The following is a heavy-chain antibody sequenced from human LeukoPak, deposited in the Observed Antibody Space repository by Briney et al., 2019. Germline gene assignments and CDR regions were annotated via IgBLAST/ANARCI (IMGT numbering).Heavy chain of an antibody. CDR1: GGSISSYY. CDR2: IHYSGST. V-gene: IGHV4-59*01. Sequence: SETLSLTCTVSGGSISSYYWNWIRQPPGKGLEWIGYIHYSGSTNYNPSLKSRVTISLDTSKNQFSLKLSSVTAADTAVYYCARAGYYYGSSGFRWFDPWGQGTLVTVSS. CDR3: ARAGYYYGSSGFRWFDP. D-gene: IGHD3-22*01. J-gene: IGHJ5*02.